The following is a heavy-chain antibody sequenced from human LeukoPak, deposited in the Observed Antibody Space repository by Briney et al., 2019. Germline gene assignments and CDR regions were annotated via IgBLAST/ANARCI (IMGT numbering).Heavy chain of an antibody. J-gene: IGHJ3*02. CDR3: TTTYSYDSSGYDSDAFDI. D-gene: IGHD3-22*01. Sequence: GGSLSLSCAASGLTFSGSTMHWVRQPSGEGLDWVGRIRSKANSYATVYVASVNGRLTISRDDSKNTAYLQMNSLKTEDTAVYYCTTTYSYDSSGYDSDAFDIWGQGTMVTVSS. V-gene: IGHV3-73*01. CDR2: IRSKANSYAT. CDR1: GLTFSGST.